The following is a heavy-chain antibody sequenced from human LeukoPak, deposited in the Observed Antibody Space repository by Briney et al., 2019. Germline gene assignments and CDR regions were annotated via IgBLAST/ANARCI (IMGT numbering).Heavy chain of an antibody. CDR3: ATSLGDWNYYFEY. Sequence: ASVKVSCKASGYIFTGYYMHWVRQAPGQGLEWMGWINPNSGDTNYAQKFQGRVTMTRDTSISTAYMELSRLRSDDTAVYYCATSLGDWNYYFEYWGQGTLVTVSS. D-gene: IGHD1-7*01. J-gene: IGHJ4*02. V-gene: IGHV1-2*02. CDR2: INPNSGDT. CDR1: GYIFTGYY.